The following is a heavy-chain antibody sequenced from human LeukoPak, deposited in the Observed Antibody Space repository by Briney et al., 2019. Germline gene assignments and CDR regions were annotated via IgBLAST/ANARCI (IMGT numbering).Heavy chain of an antibody. CDR1: GFTFSSYG. Sequence: GGSLRLSCTASGFTFSSYGMNWVRQAPGKGLQWLSYISTSSSTIYYADSVKGRFTISRDNAKNSLYLQMNSLRAEDTAVYYCSRNYYYMDVWGTGTTVTVSS. J-gene: IGHJ6*03. V-gene: IGHV3-48*01. CDR3: SRNYYYMDV. CDR2: ISTSSSTI.